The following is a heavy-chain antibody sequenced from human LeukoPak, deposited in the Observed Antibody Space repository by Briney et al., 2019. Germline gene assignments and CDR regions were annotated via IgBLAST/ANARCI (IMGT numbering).Heavy chain of an antibody. CDR3: ARDIPTGYYDY. J-gene: IGHJ4*02. V-gene: IGHV4-59*12. Sequence: LETLSLTCTVSGGSISSYYWSWIRQPPGKGLEWIGYIYYSGSTNYNPSLKSRVTISVDTSKNQFSLRLSSVTAADTAVYYCARDIPTGYYDYWGQGTLVTVSS. CDR2: IYYSGST. CDR1: GGSISSYY. D-gene: IGHD3-9*01.